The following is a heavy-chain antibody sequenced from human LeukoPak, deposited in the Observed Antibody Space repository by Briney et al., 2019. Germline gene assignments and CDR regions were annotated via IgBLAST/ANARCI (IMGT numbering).Heavy chain of an antibody. D-gene: IGHD1-26*01. CDR1: GFTFSSYA. CDR2: ISSSGGNT. Sequence: GGSLRLSCAASGFTFSSYAMSWVRQAPGKGLEWVSSISSSGGNTYYADSVKGRFTISRDNAKNSLYLHMNSLRADDTAVYYCARDTRSLIDYWGQGTLVTVSS. CDR3: ARDTRSLIDY. J-gene: IGHJ4*02. V-gene: IGHV3-23*01.